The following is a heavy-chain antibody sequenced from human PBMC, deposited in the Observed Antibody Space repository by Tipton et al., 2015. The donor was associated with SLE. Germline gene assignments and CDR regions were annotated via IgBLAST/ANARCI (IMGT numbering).Heavy chain of an antibody. CDR2: ISYDGSNK. Sequence: SLRLSCAASGFTFSSYAMHWVRQAPGKGLEWVAVISYDGSNKYYADSVKGRFTISRDNSKNTLYLQMNSLRAEDTAVYYCARADIFGGVNPPFDYWGQGTLVTVSS. D-gene: IGHD3-9*01. J-gene: IGHJ4*02. V-gene: IGHV3-30*04. CDR3: ARADIFGGVNPPFDY. CDR1: GFTFSSYA.